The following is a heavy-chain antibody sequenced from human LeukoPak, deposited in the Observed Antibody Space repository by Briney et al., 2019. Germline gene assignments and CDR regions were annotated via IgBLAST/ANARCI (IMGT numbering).Heavy chain of an antibody. J-gene: IGHJ5*02. D-gene: IGHD3-10*01. CDR1: GYTFTSYG. CDR2: ISAYNGNT. V-gene: IGHV1-18*01. CDR3: ARDGIKHGSGADNWFDP. Sequence: ASVKVSCKASGYTFTSYGISWVRQAPGQGLEWMGWISAYNGNTNYAQKFQGRVTMTRDTSTSTVYMELSSLRSEDTAVYYCARDGIKHGSGADNWFDPWGQGTLVTVSS.